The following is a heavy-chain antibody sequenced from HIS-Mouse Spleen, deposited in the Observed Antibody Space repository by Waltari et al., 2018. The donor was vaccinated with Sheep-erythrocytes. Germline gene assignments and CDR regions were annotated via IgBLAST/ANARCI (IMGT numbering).Heavy chain of an antibody. CDR1: GFTFSSYS. Sequence: EVQLVESGGGLVKPGGSLRPAGAASGFTFSSYSMNWVRRAPGKGMECVSSSSSSSSSIYTADSVKGRLTISGDDARTSLYRQRNSLRAEDTAVYYCARVASGATFDYWGQGTLVTVSS. J-gene: IGHJ4*02. D-gene: IGHD1-26*01. V-gene: IGHV3-21*01. CDR2: SSSSSSSI. CDR3: ARVASGATFDY.